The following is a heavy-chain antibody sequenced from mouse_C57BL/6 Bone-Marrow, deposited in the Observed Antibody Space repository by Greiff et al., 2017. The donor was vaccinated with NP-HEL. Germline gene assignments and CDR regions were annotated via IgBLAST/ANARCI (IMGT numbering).Heavy chain of an antibody. D-gene: IGHD1-1*01. CDR1: GYTFTSYW. CDR2: IDPNSGGT. V-gene: IGHV1-72*01. Sequence: QVQLQQPGAELVKPGASVKLSCKASGYTFTSYWMHWVKQRPGRGLEWIGRIDPNSGGTKYNEKFKSKATLTVDKPSSTAYMQLSSLTSEDSAVYYCARDYYYGSWAYWGQGTLVTVSA. J-gene: IGHJ3*01. CDR3: ARDYYYGSWAY.